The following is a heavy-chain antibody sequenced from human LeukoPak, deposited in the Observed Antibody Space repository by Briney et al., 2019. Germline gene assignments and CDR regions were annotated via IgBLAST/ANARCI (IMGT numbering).Heavy chain of an antibody. J-gene: IGHJ6*03. Sequence: ASVKVSCKVSGSTLSELSLHWVRQAPGKGLEWMGGFDLEDGEAIHAQKFQGRVTMTEDTSTDTAYMELSSLRSEDTAVYYCATEGTDYFDTRGHYYFYIDVWGKGTTVTVSS. V-gene: IGHV1-24*01. D-gene: IGHD3-22*01. CDR1: GSTLSELS. CDR2: FDLEDGEA. CDR3: ATEGTDYFDTRGHYYFYIDV.